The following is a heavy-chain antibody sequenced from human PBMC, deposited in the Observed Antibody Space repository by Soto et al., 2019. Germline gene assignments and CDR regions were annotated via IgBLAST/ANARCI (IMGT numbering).Heavy chain of an antibody. Sequence: ASVKVSCKASGYTFTGYYMHWVRQAPGQGLEWMGWINPNSGGTNYAQKFQGRVTMTRDTSISTAYMELSRLRSDDTAVYYCAGITMVRGAIDYWGQGTMVTVYS. CDR3: AGITMVRGAIDY. J-gene: IGHJ4*02. V-gene: IGHV1-2*02. CDR2: INPNSGGT. D-gene: IGHD3-10*01. CDR1: GYTFTGYY.